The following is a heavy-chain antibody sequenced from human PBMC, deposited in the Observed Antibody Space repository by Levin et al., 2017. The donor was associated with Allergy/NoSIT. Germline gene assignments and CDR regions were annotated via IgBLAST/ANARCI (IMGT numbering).Heavy chain of an antibody. CDR2: IYSGGST. Sequence: GGSLRLSCAASGFTVSSNYMSWVRQAPGKGLEWVSVIYSGGSTYYADSVKGRFTISRDNSKNTLYLQMNSLRAEDTAVYYCARGAMVRGVIITYGPTYYFDYWGQGTLVTVSS. J-gene: IGHJ4*02. V-gene: IGHV3-66*02. CDR1: GFTVSSNY. D-gene: IGHD3-10*01. CDR3: ARGAMVRGVIITYGPTYYFDY.